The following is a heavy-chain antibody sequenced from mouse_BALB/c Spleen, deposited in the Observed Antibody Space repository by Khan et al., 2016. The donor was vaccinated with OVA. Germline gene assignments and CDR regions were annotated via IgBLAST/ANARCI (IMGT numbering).Heavy chain of an antibody. V-gene: IGHV5-6*01. J-gene: IGHJ3*01. CDR2: VSTGGSYT. Sequence: EVELVESGGDLVKPGGSLKLSCAASGFTFSTYGMSWVRQAPDKRLEWVATVSTGGSYTYYPDSVKGRFTFSRDNAKNTLYLQMSGLRSEDTAMFYCTSLAYYYDSEGFAYWGQWTLVTVSA. CDR3: TSLAYYYDSEGFAY. CDR1: GFTFSTYG. D-gene: IGHD1-1*01.